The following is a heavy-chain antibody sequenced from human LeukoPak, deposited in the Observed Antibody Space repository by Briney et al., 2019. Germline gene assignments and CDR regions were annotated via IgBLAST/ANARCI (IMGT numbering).Heavy chain of an antibody. D-gene: IGHD3-10*01. Sequence: GGSLRLSCAASGFTFSSYAMSWVRQAPGKGLEWVANIKQDGSEKYYVDSVKGRFTISRDNAKNSLYLQMNSLRAEDTAVYYCARIYPIPRGFGELSPPGTPYFDYWGQGTLVTVSS. CDR2: IKQDGSEK. V-gene: IGHV3-7*01. J-gene: IGHJ4*02. CDR1: GFTFSSYA. CDR3: ARIYPIPRGFGELSPPGTPYFDY.